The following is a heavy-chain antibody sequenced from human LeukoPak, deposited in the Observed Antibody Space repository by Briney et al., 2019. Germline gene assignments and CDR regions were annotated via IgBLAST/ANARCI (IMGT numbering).Heavy chain of an antibody. Sequence: ASVKVSCKASGGTFSSYAISWVRQAPGQGLEWMGRIIPIFGIANYAQKFQGRVTITADKSTSTAYMELSSLRSEDTAVYYCARGGSGSYQPPDYWGQGTLVTVSS. J-gene: IGHJ4*02. CDR2: IIPIFGIA. CDR3: ARGGSGSYQPPDY. CDR1: GGTFSSYA. V-gene: IGHV1-69*04. D-gene: IGHD3-10*01.